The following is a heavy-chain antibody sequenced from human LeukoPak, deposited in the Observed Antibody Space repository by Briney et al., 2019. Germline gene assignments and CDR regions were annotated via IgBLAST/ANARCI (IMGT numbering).Heavy chain of an antibody. V-gene: IGHV3-23*01. D-gene: IGHD1-26*01. Sequence: AGGSLRLSCAASGFTFSSYAMSWVRQAPGKGLEWVSAISGSGGSTYYADSVKGRFTISRDNSKNTLYLQMNSLRAEDTAVYYCAKYSGSYYSYFDYWGQGTLVTVSS. J-gene: IGHJ4*02. CDR2: ISGSGGST. CDR1: GFTFSSYA. CDR3: AKYSGSYYSYFDY.